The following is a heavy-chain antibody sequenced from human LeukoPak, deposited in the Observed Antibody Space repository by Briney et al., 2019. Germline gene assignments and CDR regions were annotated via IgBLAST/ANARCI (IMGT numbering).Heavy chain of an antibody. CDR3: AKDRPNYHESNGHYYRPNGDY. J-gene: IGHJ4*02. CDR2: ISSSGDRT. Sequence: GGSLRLSCAASGFTFSTYAMSWVRQAPGKGLEWVSSISSSGDRTFYADSVKDRFTISRDNSENTLYLQMSRLRAEDTAVYYCAKDRPNYHESNGHYYRPNGDYWGQGTLATVSS. CDR1: GFTFSTYA. D-gene: IGHD3-22*01. V-gene: IGHV3-23*01.